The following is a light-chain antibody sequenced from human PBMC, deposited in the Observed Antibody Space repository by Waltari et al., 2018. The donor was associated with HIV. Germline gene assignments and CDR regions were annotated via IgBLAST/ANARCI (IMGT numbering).Light chain of an antibody. V-gene: IGKV4-1*01. CDR1: QTVLNKSNSKNY. CDR3: QQYYHTPRT. J-gene: IGKJ4*01. Sequence: DIVLTQSPDSFAVFLAERATIKRNCSQTVLNKSNSKNYLAWYQKKSGQPPRLLIRGASTRESGIPDRFSGSGSGTDFTLTISTLLADDAAMYYCQQYYHTPRTFGGGTTVETK. CDR2: GAS.